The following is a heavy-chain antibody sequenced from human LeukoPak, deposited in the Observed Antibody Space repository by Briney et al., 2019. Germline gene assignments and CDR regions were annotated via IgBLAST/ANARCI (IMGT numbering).Heavy chain of an antibody. CDR2: IYTSGST. V-gene: IGHV4-39*07. J-gene: IGHJ3*02. CDR1: GGSISSSSYY. CDR3: ARVKIDAFDI. Sequence: PSETLSLTCTVSGGSISSSSYYWGWIRQPPGKGLEWIGRIYTSGSTNYNPSLKSRVTMSVDTSKNQFSLKLSSVTAADTAVYYCARVKIDAFDIWGQGTMVTVSS.